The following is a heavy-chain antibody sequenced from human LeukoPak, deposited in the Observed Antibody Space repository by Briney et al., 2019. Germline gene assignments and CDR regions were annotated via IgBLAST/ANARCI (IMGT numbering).Heavy chain of an antibody. Sequence: GGSLRLSCAASGFTFSSYVMSWVRQAPGKGLEWVSSISDNGVTRYYADSVKGRFTISRDNSDNTVYLQMNSLRAEDTAIYYCAKAPAPYYYYYGMDVWGQGTAVTVSS. CDR3: AKAPAPYYYYYGMDV. J-gene: IGHJ6*02. V-gene: IGHV3-23*01. CDR2: ISDNGVTR. CDR1: GFTFSSYV.